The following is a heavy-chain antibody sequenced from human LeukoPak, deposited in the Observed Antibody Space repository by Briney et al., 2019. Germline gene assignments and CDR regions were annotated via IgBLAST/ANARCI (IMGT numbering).Heavy chain of an antibody. Sequence: GGSLRLSCAASGLTFSSYSMNWVRQAPGKGLEWVAVISYDGSNKYYADSVKGRFTISRDNSKNTLYLQMNSLRTEDTAVYYCAKSYNWNDVGAFDIWGQGTMVTVSS. CDR3: AKSYNWNDVGAFDI. D-gene: IGHD1-20*01. J-gene: IGHJ3*02. V-gene: IGHV3-30*18. CDR1: GLTFSSYS. CDR2: ISYDGSNK.